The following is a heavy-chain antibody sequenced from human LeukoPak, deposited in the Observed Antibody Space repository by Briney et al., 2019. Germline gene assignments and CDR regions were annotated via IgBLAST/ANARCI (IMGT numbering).Heavy chain of an antibody. J-gene: IGHJ6*02. CDR3: ARDLYSSSSGMDV. V-gene: IGHV3-66*01. D-gene: IGHD6-6*01. CDR1: GFTVSSNY. Sequence: GGSLRLSCAASGFTVSSNYMSWVRQAPGKGLEWVSVIYSGGSTYYADSVKGRFTISRDNSKNTLYLQMNSLRAEDTAVYYCARDLYSSSSGMDVWGQGTTVTVSS. CDR2: IYSGGST.